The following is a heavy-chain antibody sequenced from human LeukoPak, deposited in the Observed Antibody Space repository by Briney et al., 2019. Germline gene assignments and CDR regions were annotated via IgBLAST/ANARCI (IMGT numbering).Heavy chain of an antibody. Sequence: GGSLRLSCAASGFTFSSYNMNWVRQAPGKGLEWVSFISSSSTYIYNADSVKGRFTISRDNAKNSLYLQMSSLRAEDTAVYYCARGVLSCCFNYWGQGTLVTVSS. V-gene: IGHV3-21*01. J-gene: IGHJ4*02. CDR1: GFTFSSYN. CDR2: ISSSSTYI. D-gene: IGHD4/OR15-4a*01. CDR3: ARGVLSCCFNY.